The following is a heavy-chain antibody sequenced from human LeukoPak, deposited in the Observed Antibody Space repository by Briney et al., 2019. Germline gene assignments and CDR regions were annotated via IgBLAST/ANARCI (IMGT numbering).Heavy chain of an antibody. D-gene: IGHD2-2*01. CDR1: GFTFSSYW. J-gene: IGHJ4*02. V-gene: IGHV3-7*01. CDR3: ARDRLGYCSSTSCHEMVIDY. CDR2: IKQDGSEK. Sequence: GGSLRLSCAASGFTFSSYWMSWVRQAPGKGLEWVANIKQDGSEKYYVDSVKGRFTISRDNSKNTLYLQMNSLRAEDTAVYYCARDRLGYCSSTSCHEMVIDYWGQGTLVTVSS.